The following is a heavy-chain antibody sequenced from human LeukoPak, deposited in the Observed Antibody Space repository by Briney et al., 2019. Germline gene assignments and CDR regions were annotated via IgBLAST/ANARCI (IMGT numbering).Heavy chain of an antibody. V-gene: IGHV4-59*01. D-gene: IGHD2-2*01. CDR1: GGSISAYY. CDR2: VHYIGST. Sequence: SETLSLTCTVSGGSISAYYWSWIRQPPGKGLEWIGYVHYIGSTNYNPSLKSRVIISVDTSKNQFSLSLSSVTAADTAVYYCARDREYQLLSVAFDIWGQGTMVTVSS. J-gene: IGHJ3*02. CDR3: ARDREYQLLSVAFDI.